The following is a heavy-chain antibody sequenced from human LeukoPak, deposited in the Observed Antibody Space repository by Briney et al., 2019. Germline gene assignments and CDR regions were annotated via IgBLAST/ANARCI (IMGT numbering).Heavy chain of an antibody. CDR2: VSYTGRT. D-gene: IGHD3-22*01. CDR3: ARLLDNDNSGAPDTFDI. V-gene: IGHV4-59*01. Sequence: PSETLSLTPSVSRGSPRPNYWSWIPQSPGKGLEWIAYVSYTGRTRSTPSLQSRLTISLDTSNNHFSLQLGSVTAADTAVYYCARLLDNDNSGAPDTFDIWGQGTMVTVSS. J-gene: IGHJ3*02. CDR1: RGSPRPNY.